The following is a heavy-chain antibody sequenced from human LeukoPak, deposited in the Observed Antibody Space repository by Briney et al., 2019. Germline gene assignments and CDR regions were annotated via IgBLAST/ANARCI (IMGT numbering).Heavy chain of an antibody. D-gene: IGHD3-9*01. Sequence: GGSLRLSCAASGFTFSGSAMHWVRQASGKGLEWVGRIRSKANSYATAYAASVKGRFTISRDDSKNTLYLQMNSLRAEDTAVYYCAKRGYDILTGYFPWDYWGQGTLVTVSS. V-gene: IGHV3-73*01. CDR1: GFTFSGSA. J-gene: IGHJ4*02. CDR3: AKRGYDILTGYFPWDY. CDR2: IRSKANSYAT.